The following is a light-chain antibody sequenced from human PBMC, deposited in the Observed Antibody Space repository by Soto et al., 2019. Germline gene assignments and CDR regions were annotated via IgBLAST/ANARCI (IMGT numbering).Light chain of an antibody. V-gene: IGKV3-11*01. CDR3: QQRYNWPLT. CDR1: QSVSNN. Sequence: VLTQSPATLSLSPGEGATLSCRASQSVSNNLAWYQQKPGQAPRLLIYDASNRATGIPARFSGSGSGTDFILTISSLEPEDFAVYYCQQRYNWPLTFGGGTKVDIK. J-gene: IGKJ4*01. CDR2: DAS.